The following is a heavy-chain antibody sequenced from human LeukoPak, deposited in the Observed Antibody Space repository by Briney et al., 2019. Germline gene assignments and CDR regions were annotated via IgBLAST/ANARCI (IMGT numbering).Heavy chain of an antibody. D-gene: IGHD6-19*01. Sequence: PGRSLRLSCAASGFTFSSYGTHWVRPAPGKGLGWVAVIWYDGSNKYYADSVKGRFTISRDNSKNTLSLQMNSLRAEDTAVYYCARDSAPYSSGWYHYFDYWGQGTLVTVSS. V-gene: IGHV3-33*01. CDR2: IWYDGSNK. J-gene: IGHJ4*02. CDR3: ARDSAPYSSGWYHYFDY. CDR1: GFTFSSYG.